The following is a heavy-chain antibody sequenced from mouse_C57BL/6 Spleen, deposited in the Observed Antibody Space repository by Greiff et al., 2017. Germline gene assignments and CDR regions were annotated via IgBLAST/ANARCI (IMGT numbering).Heavy chain of an antibody. CDR1: GYAFSSSW. CDR2: IYPGDGDT. Sequence: VQLQQSGPELVKPGASVKISCKASGYAFSSSWMNWVKQRPGQGLEWIGRIYPGDGDTNYNGKFKGKATLTADKSSSTAYMQLSSLTSEDSAVYFCARRSWDLVYWGQGTTLTVSS. J-gene: IGHJ2*01. CDR3: ARRSWDLVY. V-gene: IGHV1-82*01.